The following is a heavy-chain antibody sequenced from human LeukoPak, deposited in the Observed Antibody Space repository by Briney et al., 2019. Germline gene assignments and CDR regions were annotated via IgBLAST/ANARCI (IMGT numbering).Heavy chain of an antibody. CDR2: INHSGST. V-gene: IGHV4-34*01. D-gene: IGHD2-8*01. CDR3: ARGPYIVLMVYAKPFDY. Sequence: SETLSLTCAVYGGSFSGYYWSWIRQPPGKGLEWIGEINHSGSTNYNPSLKSRVTISVDTSKNQFSLKLSSVTAADTAVHYCARGPYIVLMVYAKPFDYWGQGTLVTVSS. J-gene: IGHJ4*02. CDR1: GGSFSGYY.